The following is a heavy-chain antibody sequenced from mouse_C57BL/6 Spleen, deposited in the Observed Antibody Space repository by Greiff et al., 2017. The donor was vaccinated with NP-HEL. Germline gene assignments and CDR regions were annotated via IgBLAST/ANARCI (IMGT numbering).Heavy chain of an antibody. J-gene: IGHJ4*01. CDR3: TRDHLYGNYYAMDY. CDR1: GFTFSSYA. D-gene: IGHD2-1*01. Sequence: EVKLMESGEGLVKPGGSLKLSCAASGFTFSSYAMSWVRQTPEKRLEWVAYISSGGDYIYYADTVKGRFTISRDNARNTLYLQMGSLKSEDTAMYYCTRDHLYGNYYAMDYWGQGTSVTVSS. CDR2: ISSGGDYI. V-gene: IGHV5-9-1*02.